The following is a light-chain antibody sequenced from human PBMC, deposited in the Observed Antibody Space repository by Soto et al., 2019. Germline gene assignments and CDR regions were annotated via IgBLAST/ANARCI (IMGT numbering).Light chain of an antibody. Sequence: QSVLTQPASVSGSPGQSITISCTGTSSDIGAYDYVSWYQQHPGGFPKLLIYDVSSRPSGVSSRFSGSKSGNTASLTISGLQADDESDYYCSSFADSSARDYVFGGGTQLTVL. CDR3: SSFADSSARDYV. CDR2: DVS. V-gene: IGLV2-14*03. J-gene: IGLJ7*01. CDR1: SSDIGAYDY.